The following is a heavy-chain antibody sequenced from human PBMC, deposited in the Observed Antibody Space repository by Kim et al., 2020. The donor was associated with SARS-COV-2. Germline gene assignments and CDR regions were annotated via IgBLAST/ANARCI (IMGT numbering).Heavy chain of an antibody. CDR1: GFSFGDFV. D-gene: IGHD3-10*02. Sequence: GGSLRLSCAASGFSFGDFVMTWVRQPPGKGLEWVSDISDSGDSTYYADSVKGRFTISRDNSKNTMYLELNSLKAADTAVYYCARVANRIVFGQRGGNNW. CDR3: ARVANRIVFGQRGGNNW. CDR2: ISDSGDST. J-gene: IGHJ5*01. V-gene: IGHV3-23*01.